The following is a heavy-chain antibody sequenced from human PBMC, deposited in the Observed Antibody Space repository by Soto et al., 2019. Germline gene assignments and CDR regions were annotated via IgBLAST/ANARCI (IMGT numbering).Heavy chain of an antibody. J-gene: IGHJ6*02. Sequence: ASVKVSCKASGYTFTGYYMHWVRQAPGQGLEWMGWINPNSGGTNYAQKFQGWVTMTRDTSISTAYMELNRLRSDDTAVYYCARDRTVTTSFYYDGMDVSGQGTTVPVSS. CDR1: GYTFTGYY. CDR3: ARDRTVTTSFYYDGMDV. D-gene: IGHD4-17*01. CDR2: INPNSGGT. V-gene: IGHV1-2*04.